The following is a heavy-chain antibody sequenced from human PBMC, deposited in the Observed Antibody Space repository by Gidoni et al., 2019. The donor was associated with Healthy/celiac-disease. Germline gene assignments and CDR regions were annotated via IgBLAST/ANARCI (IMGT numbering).Heavy chain of an antibody. CDR3: AKDGGGSYAGGWADY. CDR1: GFTFSSDA. CDR2: IRGSGGST. J-gene: IGHJ4*02. Sequence: EVQLLESGGGLVQPGGSLRLSCAASGFTFSSDAMSWVRRAPGKGLEWVSAIRGSGGSTYYADSVKGRFTISRDNSKNTRYLKMNSLQAEDTAVYYCAKDGGGSYAGGWADYWGQGTLVTVSS. V-gene: IGHV3-23*01. D-gene: IGHD1-26*01.